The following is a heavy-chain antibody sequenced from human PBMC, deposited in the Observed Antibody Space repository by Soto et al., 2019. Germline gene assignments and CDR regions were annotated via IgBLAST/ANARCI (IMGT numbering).Heavy chain of an antibody. CDR3: AKSGPTNLFDH. CDR1: VFTFNTHA. V-gene: IGHV3-23*01. Sequence: PVGSLRLSCAFSVFTFNTHAMSCVRQSPGKGLEWVSGISATGTTTYYADSVKGRFTISRDDSKKMMFLQMSSLRAGDTAVYYCAKSGPTNLFDHRGQGAMFT. J-gene: IGHJ4*02. D-gene: IGHD1-26*01. CDR2: ISATGTTT.